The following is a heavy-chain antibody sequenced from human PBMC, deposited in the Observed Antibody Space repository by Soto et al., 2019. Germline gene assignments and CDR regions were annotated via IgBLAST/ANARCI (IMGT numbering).Heavy chain of an antibody. J-gene: IGHJ6*02. V-gene: IGHV4-4*02. CDR2: IYHSGSA. CDR1: GGSISSSNC. Sequence: KPSETLSLTCAVSGGSISSSNCWSWVRQPPGKGLEWIGEIYHSGSANYNPSLKSRVTISVDKSKNQFSLKLSSVTAADTAVYYCARVEGRFYYGMDVWGQGTTVTVSS. CDR3: ARVEGRFYYGMDV.